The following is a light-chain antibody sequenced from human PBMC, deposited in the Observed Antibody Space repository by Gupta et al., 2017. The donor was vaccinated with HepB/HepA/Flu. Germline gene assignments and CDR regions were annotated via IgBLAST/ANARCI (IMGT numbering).Light chain of an antibody. CDR2: AAS. CDR1: QGIRTY. J-gene: IGKJ1*01. Sequence: DLQLTQSPSSLSASVGDRVTITCRASQGIRTYLAWYQQKPGKAPKLLIYAASSLQSGVPSRFTGSGSGTHFILTISSLQTEDVATYYCLQYNSDLWTFGQGTKVEIK. CDR3: LQYNSDLWT. V-gene: IGKV1-17*01.